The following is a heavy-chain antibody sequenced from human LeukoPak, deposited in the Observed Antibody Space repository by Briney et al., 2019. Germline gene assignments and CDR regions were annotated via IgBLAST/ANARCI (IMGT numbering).Heavy chain of an antibody. CDR3: ARDPSYSRHGQKDCSSTSCYPKQDYEGDDY. D-gene: IGHD2-2*01. J-gene: IGHJ4*02. V-gene: IGHV1-69*13. CDR2: IIPIFGTA. Sequence: ASVKVSCKASGGTFSSYAISWARQAPGQGLEWMGGIIPIFGTANYAQKFQGRVTITADESTSTAYMELSSLRSEDTAVYYCARDPSYSRHGQKDCSSTSCYPKQDYEGDDYWGQGTLVTVSS. CDR1: GGTFSSYA.